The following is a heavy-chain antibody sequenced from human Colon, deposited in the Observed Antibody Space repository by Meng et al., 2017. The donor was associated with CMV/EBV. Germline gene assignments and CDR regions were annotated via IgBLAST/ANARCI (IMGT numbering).Heavy chain of an antibody. Sequence: GGSLRLSCEASGFTFSSYPMHWVRQVPGKGLEWVAVISNGGTNTYYAHSVKGRFIISRDNAQNSLYLQMNSLRVEDTAIYYCMTPTASSDYWGQGTLVTVSS. CDR3: MTPTASSDY. D-gene: IGHD6-6*01. CDR2: ISNGGTNT. CDR1: GFTFSSYP. V-gene: IGHV3-30*04. J-gene: IGHJ4*02.